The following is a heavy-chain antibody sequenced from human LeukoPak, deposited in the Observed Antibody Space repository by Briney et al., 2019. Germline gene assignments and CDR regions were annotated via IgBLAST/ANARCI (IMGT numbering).Heavy chain of an antibody. CDR3: VRGRGSSWYYFDY. J-gene: IGHJ4*02. V-gene: IGHV4-4*07. CDR1: GGSISSYY. D-gene: IGHD6-13*01. Sequence: SETLSLTCTVSGGSISSYYWSWVRQPAGKGLEWIGRIYTSGNTNYNPSLKGRVTMSVDTSKNQFSLNLSSVTAADTAVYYCVRGRGSSWYYFDYWGQGTLVTVSS. CDR2: IYTSGNT.